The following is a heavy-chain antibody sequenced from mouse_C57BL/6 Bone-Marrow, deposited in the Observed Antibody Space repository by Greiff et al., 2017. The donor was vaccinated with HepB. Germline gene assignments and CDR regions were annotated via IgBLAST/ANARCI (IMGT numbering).Heavy chain of an antibody. CDR3: ARGGLRGYFDY. Sequence: QVQLKESGAELARPGASVKLSCKASGYTFTSYWMHWVKQRPGQGLEWIGEIDPSDSYTNYNQKFKGKSTLTVDKSSSTAYMQLSSLTSEDSAVYYCARGGLRGYFDYWGQGTTLTVSS. CDR1: GYTFTSYW. J-gene: IGHJ2*01. D-gene: IGHD2-4*01. V-gene: IGHV1-69*01. CDR2: IDPSDSYT.